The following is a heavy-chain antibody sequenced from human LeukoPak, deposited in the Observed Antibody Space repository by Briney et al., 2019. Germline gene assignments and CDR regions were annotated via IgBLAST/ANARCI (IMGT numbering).Heavy chain of an antibody. D-gene: IGHD2-2*02. CDR1: GGTFSSYT. J-gene: IGHJ5*02. V-gene: IGHV1-69*04. CDR2: IIPILGIA. Sequence: SVKVSCKASGGTFSSYTISWVRQAPGQGLEWMGRIIPILGIANYAQKFQGRVTITADKSTITAYMELSSLRSEDTAVYYCARDDYCSSTSCYSRKGNWFDPWGQGTLVTVSS. CDR3: ARDDYCSSTSCYSRKGNWFDP.